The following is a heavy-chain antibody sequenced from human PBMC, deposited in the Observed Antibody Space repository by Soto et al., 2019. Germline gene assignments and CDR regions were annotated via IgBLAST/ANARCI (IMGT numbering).Heavy chain of an antibody. J-gene: IGHJ5*02. CDR3: ARGIVVVPAALHP. CDR1: CGSISSGGYY. Sequence: SETLSLTCTVSCGSISSGGYYWSWIRQHPGKGLEWIGYIYYSGSTYYNPSLKSRVTISVDTSKNQFSLKLSSVTAADTAVYYCARGIVVVPAALHPWGQGTLVTVSS. V-gene: IGHV4-31*03. D-gene: IGHD2-2*01. CDR2: IYYSGST.